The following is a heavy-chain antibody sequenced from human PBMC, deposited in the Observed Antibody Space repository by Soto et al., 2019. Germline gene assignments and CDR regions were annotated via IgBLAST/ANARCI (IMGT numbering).Heavy chain of an antibody. CDR3: TKSQVGSGWYNGFDI. Sequence: EVQLVESGGGLVQPGRSLRLSCAASGFTFDDYTMHWVRQAPGKGLEWVSGINWNSGSIAYADSVKGRLTISRDNAKKSLYLQMNSLRTEDTAMYYCTKSQVGSGWYNGFDIWGQGTMVTVSS. J-gene: IGHJ3*02. CDR2: INWNSGSI. CDR1: GFTFDDYT. V-gene: IGHV3-9*01. D-gene: IGHD6-19*01.